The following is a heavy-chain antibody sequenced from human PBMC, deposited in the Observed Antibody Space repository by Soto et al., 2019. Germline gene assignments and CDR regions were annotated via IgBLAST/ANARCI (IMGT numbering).Heavy chain of an antibody. CDR3: ARDRYCSSTSCPRYYYYYMDV. CDR2: ISAYNGNT. J-gene: IGHJ6*03. Sequence: ASVNVSCKASGYTFTSYGISWVRQAPGQGLEWMGWISAYNGNTNYAQKLQGRVTMTTDTSTSTAYMELRSLRSDDTAVYYCARDRYCSSTSCPRYYYYYMDVWGKGTTVTVSS. V-gene: IGHV1-18*01. CDR1: GYTFTSYG. D-gene: IGHD2-2*01.